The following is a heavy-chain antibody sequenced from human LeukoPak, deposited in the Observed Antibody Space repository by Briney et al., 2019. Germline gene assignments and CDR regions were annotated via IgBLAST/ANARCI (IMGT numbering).Heavy chain of an antibody. J-gene: IGHJ5*02. CDR2: ISSSSSTI. Sequence: GGSLRLSCAASGLTFSSNGMNWVRQAPGKGLEWVSYISSSSSTIYYADSVKGRFTISRDNAKNSLYLQMNSLRAEDTAVYYCARERRITMVRGVNPGWFDPWGQGTLVTVSS. CDR3: ARERRITMVRGVNPGWFDP. D-gene: IGHD3-10*01. CDR1: GLTFSSNG. V-gene: IGHV3-48*01.